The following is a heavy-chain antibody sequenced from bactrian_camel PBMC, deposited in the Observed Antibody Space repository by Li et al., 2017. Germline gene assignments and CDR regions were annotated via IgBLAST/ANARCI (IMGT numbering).Heavy chain of an antibody. D-gene: IGHD5*01. CDR1: GYTVSRYC. CDR2: IEDEDRT. CDR3: AASVGACYGRLGFGLDSRDFRH. J-gene: IGHJ4*01. Sequence: VQLVESGGGLAQPGGSLRLSCAASGYTVSRYCMGWFRQSPGKERERVARIEDEDRTSYADSVKGRFTISKDSAKNILYLQMDNLKPEDTGMYYCAASVGACYGRLGFGLDSRDFRHWGQGTQVTV. V-gene: IGHV3S26*01.